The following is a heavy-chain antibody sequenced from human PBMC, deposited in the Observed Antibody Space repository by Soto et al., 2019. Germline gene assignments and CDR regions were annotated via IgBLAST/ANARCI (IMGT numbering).Heavy chain of an antibody. V-gene: IGHV3-23*01. CDR1: GFTFSNYA. J-gene: IGHJ4*02. CDR3: ARNFLWFGELFCFDS. Sequence: EVPLLESGGGLVQPGGSLRLSCAASGFTFSNYAMSWVRQAPGKGMEWVSTISSSDTTYYADSVKGRFTISRDNSKNTLYLQMDSLRAEDTAVYYCARNFLWFGELFCFDSWGQGTLVTVSS. D-gene: IGHD3-10*01. CDR2: ISSSDTT.